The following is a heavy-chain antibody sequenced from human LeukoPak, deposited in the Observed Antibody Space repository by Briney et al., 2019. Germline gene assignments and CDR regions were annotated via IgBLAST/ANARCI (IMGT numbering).Heavy chain of an antibody. CDR2: INDSGRT. D-gene: IGHD1-7*01. CDR3: ARRWNYGRNYYIDV. Sequence: SETLSLTCAVYGGSFSNYYWSWLRQPPGRGLERIGEINDSGRTNYNPSLMSRVTVSVDTSKNQFSLRLTSVTATDTAVYYCARRWNYGRNYYIDVWGNGATVSVSS. V-gene: IGHV4-34*01. J-gene: IGHJ6*03. CDR1: GGSFSNYY.